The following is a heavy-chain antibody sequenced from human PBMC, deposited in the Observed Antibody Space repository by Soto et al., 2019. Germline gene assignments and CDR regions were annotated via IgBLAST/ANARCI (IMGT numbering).Heavy chain of an antibody. V-gene: IGHV3-33*01. D-gene: IGHD3-22*01. Sequence: PGGSLRLSCAASGFTFSTNGMHRVRQAPGKGLEWVAVIWYDGSNKYYADSVKGRFTISRDNSKNTLYLQMNSLRAEDTAVYYCARDYDSSGYPRYYFDYWGQGT. CDR2: IWYDGSNK. CDR1: GFTFSTNG. CDR3: ARDYDSSGYPRYYFDY. J-gene: IGHJ4*02.